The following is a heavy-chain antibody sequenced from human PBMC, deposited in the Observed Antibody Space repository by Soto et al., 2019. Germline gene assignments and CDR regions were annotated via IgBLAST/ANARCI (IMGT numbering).Heavy chain of an antibody. Sequence: ASVKVSCKASGYTFTGYYIHWVRQAPGQGLEWMGWINTNSDGTNYAQKFQGRVTMTRDTSISTAYMELSRLTSDDTAVYYCARTQTNDYWGQGTLVTISS. CDR2: INTNSDGT. CDR3: ARTQTNDY. J-gene: IGHJ4*02. CDR1: GYTFTGYY. V-gene: IGHV1-2*02.